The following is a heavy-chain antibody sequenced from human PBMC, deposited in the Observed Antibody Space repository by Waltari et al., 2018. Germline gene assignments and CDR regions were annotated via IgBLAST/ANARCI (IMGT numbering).Heavy chain of an antibody. V-gene: IGHV3-23*01. CDR3: VRRLIVVASTYWYFDL. CDR2: IDGRGSGT. CDR1: GFSFSSYA. D-gene: IGHD3-22*01. Sequence: EVQLLESGGGWVQPGESLRLSCAASGFSFSSYAMSWVRQAPGKGLEWVSGIDGRGSGTFYADSVKGRFTISRDNSKTTLYLQVHSLNVEDTAVYYCVRRLIVVASTYWYFDLWGRGTRVTVSS. J-gene: IGHJ2*01.